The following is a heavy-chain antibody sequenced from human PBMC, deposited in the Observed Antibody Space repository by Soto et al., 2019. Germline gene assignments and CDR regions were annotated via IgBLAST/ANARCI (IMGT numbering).Heavy chain of an antibody. CDR1: GFTFNTYS. CDR3: ARTAGGRVRGALDI. V-gene: IGHV3-33*01. J-gene: IGHJ3*02. CDR2: IWYDGTQK. D-gene: IGHD6-13*01. Sequence: QVQLEESGGGVVQPGRSLRLSCEASGFTFNTYSMHWVRQPPGKGLEWLAAIWYDGTQKYYADSVKGRFTISRDNSQNTLFLQMDSLMSEDTAVYYCARTAGGRVRGALDIWGQGTMVTVS.